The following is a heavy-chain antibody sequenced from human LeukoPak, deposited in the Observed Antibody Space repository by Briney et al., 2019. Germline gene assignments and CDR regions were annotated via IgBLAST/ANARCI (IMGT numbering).Heavy chain of an antibody. CDR3: ARDQSRKKNGMDV. CDR1: GGSISSGGYY. Sequence: PSETLSLTCTVSGGSISSGGYYWSWIRQHPGKGLEWIGYIYYSGSTYYNPSLKSRVTISVDTSKNQFSLKLSSVTAADTAVYYCARDQSRKKNGMDVWGQGTTVTVSS. CDR2: IYYSGST. V-gene: IGHV4-31*03. J-gene: IGHJ6*02. D-gene: IGHD1-14*01.